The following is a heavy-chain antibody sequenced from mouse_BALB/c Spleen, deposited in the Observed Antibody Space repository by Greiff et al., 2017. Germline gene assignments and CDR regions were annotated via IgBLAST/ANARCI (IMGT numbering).Heavy chain of an antibody. CDR2: ISYSGST. V-gene: IGHV3-2*02. D-gene: IGHD1-2*01. CDR3: ARGGDGGY. Sequence: EVQRVESGPGLVKPSQSLSLTCTVTGYSITSDYAWNWIRQFPGNKLEWMGYISYSGSTSYNPSLKSRISITRDTSKNQFFLQLNSVTTEDTATYYCARGGDGGYWGQGTTLTVSS. CDR1: GYSITSDYA. J-gene: IGHJ2*01.